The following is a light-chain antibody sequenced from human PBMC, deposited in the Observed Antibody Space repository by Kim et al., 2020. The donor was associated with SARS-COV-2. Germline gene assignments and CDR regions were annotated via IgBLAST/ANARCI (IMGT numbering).Light chain of an antibody. V-gene: IGLV3-21*04. CDR2: YDS. CDR1: NIGSKS. J-gene: IGLJ3*02. Sequence: SYELTQPPSVSLAPGKTARITCGGNNIGSKSVHWYQQKPGQAPVMVIYYDSDRPSGIPERISGSNSGDTATLTISRVEAGDEADYYCQVWDTVSDQPVFG. CDR3: QVWDTVSDQPV.